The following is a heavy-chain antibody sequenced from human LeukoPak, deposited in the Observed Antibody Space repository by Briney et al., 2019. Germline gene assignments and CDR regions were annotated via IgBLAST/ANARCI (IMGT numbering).Heavy chain of an antibody. V-gene: IGHV4-59*08. Sequence: PSEALSLTCTVSGGSISSHYWSWIRQPPGKGLEWIGYIHYSGTTNYNPSLKSRVSISADTSENQMSLRLSSVTAADTAVYYCVRHLSGDYAWLDAWGQGTTVTVSS. J-gene: IGHJ6*02. D-gene: IGHD4-17*01. CDR1: GGSISSHY. CDR2: IHYSGTT. CDR3: VRHLSGDYAWLDA.